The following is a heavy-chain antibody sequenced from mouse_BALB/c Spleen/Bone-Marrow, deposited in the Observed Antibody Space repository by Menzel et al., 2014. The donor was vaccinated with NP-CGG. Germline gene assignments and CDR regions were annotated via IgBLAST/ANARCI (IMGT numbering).Heavy chain of an antibody. CDR3: ARRGDGSSYFDY. Sequence: QVTLKVCGPGILQPSQTLSLTCSLSGFSLSTSGMGVSWIRQPSGKGLEWLTHIYWDDDKRYNPTLKSRLTISKDTSRNQVFLKINSVDTAVTATYYCARRGDGSSYFDYWGQGTTLTVSS. J-gene: IGHJ2*01. CDR2: IYWDDDK. D-gene: IGHD1-1*01. CDR1: GFSLSTSGMG. V-gene: IGHV8-12*01.